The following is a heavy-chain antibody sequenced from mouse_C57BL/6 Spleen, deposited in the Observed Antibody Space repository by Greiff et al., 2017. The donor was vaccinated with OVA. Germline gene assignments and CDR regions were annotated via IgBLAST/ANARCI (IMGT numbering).Heavy chain of an antibody. D-gene: IGHD1-1*01. Sequence: QVQLQQSGPELVKPGASVKISCKASGYAFSSSWMNWVKQRPGKGLEWIGRIYPGDGDTNYNGKFKGKATLTADKSSSTAYMQLSSLTSEDSAVYFCAREGYYGDYYAMDYWGQGTSVTVSS. V-gene: IGHV1-82*01. J-gene: IGHJ4*01. CDR1: GYAFSSSW. CDR2: IYPGDGDT. CDR3: AREGYYGDYYAMDY.